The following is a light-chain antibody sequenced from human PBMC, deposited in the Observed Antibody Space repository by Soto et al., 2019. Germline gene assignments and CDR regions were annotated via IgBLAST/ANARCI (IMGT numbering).Light chain of an antibody. V-gene: IGKV1-5*01. CDR3: QQYNSQWT. CDR2: DAS. J-gene: IGKJ1*01. CDR1: QSISSW. Sequence: DIQMTQSPSTLSASVGDRVTITCRASQSISSWLAWYQQKPGKAPKLLIYDASSLESGVPSRFSGSGSGTEITLTISSLQPDDFATYYCQQYNSQWTFGQGTKVEIK.